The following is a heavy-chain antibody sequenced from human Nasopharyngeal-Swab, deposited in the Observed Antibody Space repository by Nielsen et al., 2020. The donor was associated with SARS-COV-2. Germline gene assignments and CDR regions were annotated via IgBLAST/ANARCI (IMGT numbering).Heavy chain of an antibody. CDR3: ARPKQKYYDILTGYPPGAFDI. CDR2: IYYRGST. D-gene: IGHD3-9*01. V-gene: IGHV4-39*01. J-gene: IGHJ3*02. Sequence: WIRPPPGKGLEWIGSIYYRGSTYYNPSLKSRVTISVDTSKNQFSLKLSSVTAADTAVYYCARPKQKYYDILTGYPPGAFDIWGQGTMVTVSS.